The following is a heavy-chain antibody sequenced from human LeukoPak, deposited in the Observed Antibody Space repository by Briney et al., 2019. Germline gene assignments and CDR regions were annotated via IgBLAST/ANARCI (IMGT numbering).Heavy chain of an antibody. CDR1: GGSISSYY. Sequence: SETLSLTCTVSGGSISSYYWSWIRQPPGKGLEWIGYIYYSGSTNYNPSLKSRVTISVDTSKNQFSLKLSSVTAADTAVYYCARHAGDGYNLDYWGQGTLVTVSS. CDR2: IYYSGST. V-gene: IGHV4-59*08. CDR3: ARHAGDGYNLDY. D-gene: IGHD5-24*01. J-gene: IGHJ4*02.